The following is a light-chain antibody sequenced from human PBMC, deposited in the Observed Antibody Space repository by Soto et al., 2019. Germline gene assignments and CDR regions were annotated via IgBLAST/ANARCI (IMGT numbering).Light chain of an antibody. CDR2: GAS. V-gene: IGKV3-20*01. CDR3: QQYGSSPQT. J-gene: IGKJ1*01. CDR1: QRVSSSY. Sequence: IVLTQSPCTLSLSQGERATLSCRASQRVSSSYLAWYQQKPGQAPRLLIHGASSRATGIPDRFSGSGSGTDFTLTISRLEPEDFAVYYCQQYGSSPQTFGQGTKVDIK.